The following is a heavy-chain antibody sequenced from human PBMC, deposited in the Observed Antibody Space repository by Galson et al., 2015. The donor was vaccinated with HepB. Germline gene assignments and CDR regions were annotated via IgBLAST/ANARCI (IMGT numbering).Heavy chain of an antibody. V-gene: IGHV4-39*07. CDR1: GSISSSSYY. CDR3: ARESSWELQRNFDY. D-gene: IGHD1-26*01. Sequence: GSISSSSYYWGWIRQPPGKGLEWIGSIYYSGSTYYNPSLKSRVTISVDTSKNQFSLKLSSVTAADTAVYYCARESSWELQRNFDYWGQGTLVTVSS. CDR2: IYYSGST. J-gene: IGHJ4*02.